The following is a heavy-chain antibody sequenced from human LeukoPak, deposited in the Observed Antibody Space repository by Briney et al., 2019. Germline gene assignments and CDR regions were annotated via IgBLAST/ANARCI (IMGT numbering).Heavy chain of an antibody. J-gene: IGHJ4*02. CDR1: GFAFSSYA. D-gene: IGHD6-13*01. V-gene: IGHV3-23*01. CDR3: ARGLEDSSSWYRSVGNDY. Sequence: HPGGSLRLSCAASGFAFSSYAMSWVRQAPGKGLEWVSAISGSGGSTYYADSVKGRFTISRDNSKNTLYLQMNSLRAEDTAVYYYARGLEDSSSWYRSVGNDYWGQGTLVTVSS. CDR2: ISGSGGST.